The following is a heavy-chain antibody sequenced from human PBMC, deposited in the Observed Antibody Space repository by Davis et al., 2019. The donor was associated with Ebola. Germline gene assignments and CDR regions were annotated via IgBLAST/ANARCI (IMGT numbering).Heavy chain of an antibody. D-gene: IGHD1-26*01. CDR3: ASPGALVGATIGLAFDI. Sequence: PSETLSLTCTVSGGSISSSSYYWGWIRQPPGKGLEWIGSIYYSGSTYYNPSLKSRVTISVDTSKNQFSLKLSSVTAADTAVYYCASPGALVGATIGLAFDIWGQGTMVTVSS. J-gene: IGHJ3*02. CDR1: GGSISSSSYY. CDR2: IYYSGST. V-gene: IGHV4-39*01.